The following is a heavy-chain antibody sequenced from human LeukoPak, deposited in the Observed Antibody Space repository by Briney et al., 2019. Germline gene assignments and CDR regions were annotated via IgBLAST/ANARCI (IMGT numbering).Heavy chain of an antibody. Sequence: GVSLRLSCAASGFTFSSYGMHWVRQAPGKGLEWVAVIWYDGSNKYYADSVKGRFTISRDNSKNTLYLQMNSLRAEDTAVYYCARAQDDYFYFDYWGQGTLVTVSS. J-gene: IGHJ4*02. CDR1: GFTFSSYG. CDR2: IWYDGSNK. D-gene: IGHD2/OR15-2a*01. V-gene: IGHV3-33*01. CDR3: ARAQDDYFYFDY.